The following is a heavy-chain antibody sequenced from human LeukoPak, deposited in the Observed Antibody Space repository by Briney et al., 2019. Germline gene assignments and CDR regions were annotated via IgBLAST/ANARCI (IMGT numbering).Heavy chain of an antibody. J-gene: IGHJ4*02. CDR3: AKAVNPWEYYFDY. V-gene: IGHV3-23*01. CDR1: GFTFSSYA. CDR2: ISGSGGST. Sequence: GGSLRLSCAASGFTFSSYAMSWVRQAPGKGLERVSAISGSGGSTYYADSVKGRFTISRDNSKNALYLQMNSLRAEDTAVYYCAKAVNPWEYYFDYWGQGTLVTVSS. D-gene: IGHD1-14*01.